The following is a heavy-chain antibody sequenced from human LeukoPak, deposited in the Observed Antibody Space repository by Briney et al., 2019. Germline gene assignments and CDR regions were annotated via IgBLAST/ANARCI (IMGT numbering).Heavy chain of an antibody. V-gene: IGHV3-15*01. D-gene: IGHD3-3*01. CDR3: TTLSMTIIHGGDY. Sequence: GRSLRFSCTASEFTFTDAWMSWFRKSPGKGLEWVACIKTKNQGDTKDYAAPVEGRFIILREDSKKTLYLQMNSLKTEDTAVYFCTTLSMTIIHGGDYWGQGALVTVSS. J-gene: IGHJ4*02. CDR2: IKTKNQGDTK. CDR1: EFTFTDAW.